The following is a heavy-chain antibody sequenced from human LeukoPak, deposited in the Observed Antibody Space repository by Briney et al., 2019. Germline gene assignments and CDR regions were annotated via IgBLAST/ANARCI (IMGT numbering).Heavy chain of an antibody. J-gene: IGHJ6*03. CDR2: ISAYNGNT. Sequence: VASVKVSCKASGYTFTSYGISWVRQAPGQGLEWMGWISAYNGNTNYAQKLQGRVTMTTDPSTSTAYMELRSLRSDDTAVYYCARDRSYYGSGSYYADYYYYYYMDVWGKGTTVTVSS. V-gene: IGHV1-18*01. CDR1: GYTFTSYG. CDR3: ARDRSYYGSGSYYADYYYYYYMDV. D-gene: IGHD3-10*01.